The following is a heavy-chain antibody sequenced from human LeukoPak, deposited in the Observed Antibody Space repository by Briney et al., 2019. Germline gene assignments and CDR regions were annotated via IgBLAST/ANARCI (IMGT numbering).Heavy chain of an antibody. V-gene: IGHV3-30-3*01. Sequence: GGSLRLSCAASGFTFSSYAMHWARQAPGKGLEWVAVISYDGSNKYYADSVKGRFTISRDNSKNTLYLQMNSLRAEDTAVYYCARESEASMDIWGQGTMVTVSS. CDR3: ARESEASMDI. CDR2: ISYDGSNK. J-gene: IGHJ3*02. CDR1: GFTFSSYA.